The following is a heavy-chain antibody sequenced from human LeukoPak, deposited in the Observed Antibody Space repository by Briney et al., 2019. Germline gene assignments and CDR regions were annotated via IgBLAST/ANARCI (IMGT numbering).Heavy chain of an antibody. J-gene: IGHJ6*03. Sequence: ASVKVSCKASGYTFTSYDINWVRQATGQGLEWMGWMNPNSGNTGYAQKFQGRVTITRNTSISTAYMELSSLRSEDTAVYYCAIMTTLRFKYYYYYYMDVWGKGTTVTVSS. CDR3: AIMTTLRFKYYYYYYMDV. CDR2: MNPNSGNT. D-gene: IGHD4-11*01. CDR1: GYTFTSYD. V-gene: IGHV1-8*03.